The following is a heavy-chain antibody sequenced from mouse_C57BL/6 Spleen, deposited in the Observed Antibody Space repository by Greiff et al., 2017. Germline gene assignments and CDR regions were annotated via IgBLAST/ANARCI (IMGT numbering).Heavy chain of an antibody. Sequence: EVQLQQSGPELVKPGASVKIPCKASGYTFTDYNMDWVKQSHGKSLEWIGDINPNNGGTIYNQKFKGKATLTVDKSSSTAYMELRSLTSEDTAFYYCARLGDGYYNYYAMDYWGQGTSVTVSS. D-gene: IGHD2-3*01. V-gene: IGHV1-18*01. CDR1: GYTFTDYN. J-gene: IGHJ4*01. CDR3: ARLGDGYYNYYAMDY. CDR2: INPNNGGT.